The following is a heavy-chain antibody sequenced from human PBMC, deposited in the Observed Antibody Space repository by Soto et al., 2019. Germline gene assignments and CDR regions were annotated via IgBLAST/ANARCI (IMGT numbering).Heavy chain of an antibody. D-gene: IGHD6-13*01. J-gene: IGHJ3*02. CDR2: INAGNGNT. Sequence: QVQLVQSGAEVKKPGASVKVSCKASGYTFTSYAMHWVRLAPGQRLEWMGWINAGNGNTKYSQKFQGRVTITRDTSASTAYMELSSLRSEDTAVYYCARQILVSSSWDHDAFDIWGQGTMVTVSS. CDR3: ARQILVSSSWDHDAFDI. V-gene: IGHV1-3*01. CDR1: GYTFTSYA.